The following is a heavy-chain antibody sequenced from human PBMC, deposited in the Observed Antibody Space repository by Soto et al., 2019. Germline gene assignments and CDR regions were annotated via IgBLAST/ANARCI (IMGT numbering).Heavy chain of an antibody. D-gene: IGHD3-3*01. CDR1: GYTFTKYA. Sequence: GASVKVSCKASGYTFTKYALHWVRQAPGQGLELMGWISAYDGKTTYAEKFQGRVTLTTDTSTSTAYMELRSLRSDDTAIYYCARDPHEFWTSYWFDPWGQGTPVTVSS. CDR3: ARDPHEFWTSYWFDP. CDR2: ISAYDGKT. J-gene: IGHJ5*02. V-gene: IGHV1-18*01.